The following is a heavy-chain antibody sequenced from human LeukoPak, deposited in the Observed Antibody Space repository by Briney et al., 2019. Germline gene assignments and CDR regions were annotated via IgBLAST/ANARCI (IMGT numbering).Heavy chain of an antibody. V-gene: IGHV3-9*01. CDR1: GFTFDDYA. J-gene: IGHJ5*02. Sequence: GRSLRLSCAASGFTFDDYAMHWVRQAPGKGLEWVSGISWNSGSIGYADSVKGRFTISRDNAKNSLYLQMNSLRAEDTAVYYCARGPLQYSSSSLWFDPWGQGTLVTVSS. CDR2: ISWNSGSI. CDR3: ARGPLQYSSSSLWFDP. D-gene: IGHD6-6*01.